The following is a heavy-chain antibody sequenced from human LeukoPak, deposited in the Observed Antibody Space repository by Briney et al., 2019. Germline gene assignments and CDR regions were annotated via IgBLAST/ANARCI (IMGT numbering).Heavy chain of an antibody. Sequence: GGSLRLSCVASGFTFSSYAMSWVRQAPGKGLEWVSAISASGGRTYYADSVKGRFTLSRDNSKNTLYLQMNSLRAEDTAVYYCAKRHCSGASCYTSTFDYWGQGTLAT. CDR3: AKRHCSGASCYTSTFDY. CDR2: ISASGGRT. V-gene: IGHV3-23*01. CDR1: GFTFSSYA. J-gene: IGHJ4*02. D-gene: IGHD2-2*02.